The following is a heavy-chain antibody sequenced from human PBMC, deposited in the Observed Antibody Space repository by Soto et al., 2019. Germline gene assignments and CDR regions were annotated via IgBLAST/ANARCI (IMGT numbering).Heavy chain of an antibody. CDR2: ISAYNGNT. CDR3: AGYYTRYDILAH. D-gene: IGHD3-3*01. CDR1: GYTFTSYG. Sequence: QVQLVQSGAEVMKPGASVKVSCKASGYTFTSYGISWVRQAPGQGLEWMGWISAYNGNTNYAQKLQGRGTMTTDTSTSTAYMELRRLRSDDTAVYYCAGYYTRYDILAHWGQGTLVTVSS. V-gene: IGHV1-18*01. J-gene: IGHJ4*02.